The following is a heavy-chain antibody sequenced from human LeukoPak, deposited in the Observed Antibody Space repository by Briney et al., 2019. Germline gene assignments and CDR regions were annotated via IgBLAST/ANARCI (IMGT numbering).Heavy chain of an antibody. J-gene: IGHJ4*02. Sequence: PGGSLRLSCAASGFTFSSYSMNWVRQAPGKGLEWVSYISSSSSTIYYADSVKGRFTISRDNAKNSLCLQMNSLRADDTAVYYCARSFMVRGSVGDYWGQGTLVTVSS. CDR1: GFTFSSYS. D-gene: IGHD3-10*01. CDR2: ISSSSSTI. V-gene: IGHV3-48*01. CDR3: ARSFMVRGSVGDY.